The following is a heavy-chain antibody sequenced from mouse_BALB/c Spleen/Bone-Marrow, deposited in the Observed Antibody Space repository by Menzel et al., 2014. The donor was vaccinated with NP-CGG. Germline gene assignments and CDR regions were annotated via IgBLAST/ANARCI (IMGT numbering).Heavy chain of an antibody. CDR2: IDPANGNT. CDR1: GFNIKDTY. Sequence: EVQLQQSGAELVKPGASVKLSCTASGFNIKDTYVHWVKQRPEQGLEWIGRIDPANGNTKYDPKFQGKATITADTSSNTAYLQLSSLTSEDTAVYYCAAYYNGSSYGFAYWGQGTLVTVSA. D-gene: IGHD1-1*01. CDR3: AAYYNGSSYGFAY. V-gene: IGHV14-3*02. J-gene: IGHJ3*01.